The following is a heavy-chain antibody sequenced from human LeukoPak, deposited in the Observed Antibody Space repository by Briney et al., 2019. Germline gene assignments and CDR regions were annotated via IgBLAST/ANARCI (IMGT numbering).Heavy chain of an antibody. D-gene: IGHD1-26*01. CDR3: ARGNLIVGATPAFDY. V-gene: IGHV3-21*01. J-gene: IGHJ4*02. CDR2: ISSSSYI. Sequence: GGSLRLSCAASGFAFSSYSMNWVRQAPGKGLEWVSSISSSSYIYYADSVKGRFTISRDNAKNSLYLQMNSLRAEDTAVYYCARGNLIVGATPAFDYWGQGTLVTVSS. CDR1: GFAFSSYS.